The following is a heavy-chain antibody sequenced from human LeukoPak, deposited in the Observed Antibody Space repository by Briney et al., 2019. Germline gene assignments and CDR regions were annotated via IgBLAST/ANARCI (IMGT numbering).Heavy chain of an antibody. J-gene: IGHJ4*02. Sequence: TGGSLRLSCAASGFTFRDYAMTWVRRAPGKGPEWVSTFSAGGNRTYYADSVKGRFIITRDNSKNTLYLQMNSLRAEDTAVYYCAKVLSKIYIYGPFDYWGQGSLVTVSS. V-gene: IGHV3-23*01. CDR1: GFTFRDYA. CDR2: FSAGGNRT. D-gene: IGHD3-10*01. CDR3: AKVLSKIYIYGPFDY.